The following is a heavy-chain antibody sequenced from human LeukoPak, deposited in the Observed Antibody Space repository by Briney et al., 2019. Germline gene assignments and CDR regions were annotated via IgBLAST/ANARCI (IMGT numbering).Heavy chain of an antibody. CDR2: IRSDGSSN. D-gene: IGHD1-1*01. Sequence: GGPLRLSCAASGFTFSSYWMHWVRQAPGKGLEWVTFIRSDGSSNYYGDSVKGRFTLSRDNFKNTLSLQMNSLRAEDTAVYYCAKVPSSELERFDYWGQGTLVTVSS. CDR3: AKVPSSELERFDY. CDR1: GFTFSSYW. V-gene: IGHV3-30*02. J-gene: IGHJ4*02.